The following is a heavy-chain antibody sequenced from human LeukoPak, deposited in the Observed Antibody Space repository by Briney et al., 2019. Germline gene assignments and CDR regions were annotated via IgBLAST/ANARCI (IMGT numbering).Heavy chain of an antibody. D-gene: IGHD3-22*01. Sequence: PSETLSLTCTVSGASISSSSSYWGWIRQPPGKGLEWIGEINHSGSTNYNPSLKSRVTISVDTSKNQFSLKLSSVTAADTAVYYCARGVIVVVTNWFDPWGQGTLVTVSS. CDR3: ARGVIVVVTNWFDP. V-gene: IGHV4-39*07. J-gene: IGHJ5*02. CDR1: GASISSSSSY. CDR2: INHSGST.